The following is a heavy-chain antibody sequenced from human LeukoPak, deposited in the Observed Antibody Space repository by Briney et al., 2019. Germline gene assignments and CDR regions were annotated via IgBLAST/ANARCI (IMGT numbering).Heavy chain of an antibody. CDR1: DDSITIYY. J-gene: IGHJ4*02. Sequence: SETLSLTCTVSDDSITIYYWTWIRQPPGKGLEWVGYIDHTGSTNYNPSLNSRVTISVDTSKNQFSLKLSSLTAADTAVCYCARSKDILTGYCFDYWGQGTLVTVSS. D-gene: IGHD3-9*01. CDR2: IDHTGST. V-gene: IGHV4-59*01. CDR3: ARSKDILTGYCFDY.